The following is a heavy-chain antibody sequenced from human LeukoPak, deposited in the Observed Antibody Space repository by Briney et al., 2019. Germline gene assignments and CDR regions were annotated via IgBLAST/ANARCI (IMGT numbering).Heavy chain of an antibody. CDR3: ARHLSAYAFDI. CDR1: GYTFSIYD. J-gene: IGHJ3*02. D-gene: IGHD2/OR15-2a*01. V-gene: IGHV1-18*01. Sequence: ASVKVSCKASGYTFSIYDISWVRPAPGQGRGWVGWISGYSGNTNYAQKLQGRVTMTTDTPTSTAHMELRSLRSDDTAVYFCARHLSAYAFDIWGQGTMVTVSS. CDR2: ISGYSGNT.